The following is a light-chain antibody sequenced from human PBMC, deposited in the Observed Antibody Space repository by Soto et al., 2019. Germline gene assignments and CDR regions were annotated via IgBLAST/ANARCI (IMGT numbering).Light chain of an antibody. CDR3: QQYNSYLWT. CDR2: KAS. CDR1: QSISSW. Sequence: DIPMTQSPSTLSASVGDRVTITCRASQSISSWLAWYQQKPGKAPKLLMYKASSLESGVPSRFSGSGSGTEFTLTISSLQPDDFATYYCQQYNSYLWTFGQGTKVEIK. J-gene: IGKJ1*01. V-gene: IGKV1-5*03.